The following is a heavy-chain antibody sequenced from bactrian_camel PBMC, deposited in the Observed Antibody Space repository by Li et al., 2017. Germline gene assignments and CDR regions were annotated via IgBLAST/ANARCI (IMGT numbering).Heavy chain of an antibody. V-gene: IGHV3S40*01. D-gene: IGHD4*01. CDR3: TAAGTTMTHILDNNY. J-gene: IGHJ4*01. Sequence: VQLVESGGGLVQPGGSLRLSCAGSGFTFSKYGVSWVRQAPGKGLEWVSGIRRGGGDGYYADSVKGRFTISKDTAKNTLYLQMNSLKPEDTAVYYCTAAGTTMTHILDNNYWGQGTQVTVS. CDR2: IRRGGGDG. CDR1: GFTFSKYG.